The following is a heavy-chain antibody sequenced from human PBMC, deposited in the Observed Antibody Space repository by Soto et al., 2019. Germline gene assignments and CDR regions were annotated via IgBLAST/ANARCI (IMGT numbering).Heavy chain of an antibody. CDR2: IYPGDSDT. Sequence: RESLKISCKGSGYSFTSYWIGWVRQMPGKGLEWMGIIYPGDSDTRYSPSFQGQVTISADKSISTAYLQWSSLKASDTAMYYCARRMYYYDSSGYSYYYGMDVWGQGTTVTVSS. J-gene: IGHJ6*02. CDR1: GYSFTSYW. CDR3: ARRMYYYDSSGYSYYYGMDV. V-gene: IGHV5-51*01. D-gene: IGHD3-22*01.